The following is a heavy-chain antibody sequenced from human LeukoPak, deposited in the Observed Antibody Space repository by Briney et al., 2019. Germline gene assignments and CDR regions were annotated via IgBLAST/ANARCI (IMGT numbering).Heavy chain of an antibody. CDR2: ISSSGSTI. V-gene: IGHV3-11*01. J-gene: IGHJ4*02. CDR3: ARYSGYDSRSRFDY. D-gene: IGHD5-12*01. CDR1: GFTFSDYY. Sequence: GSLRLSCAASGFTFSDYYMSWIRQAPGKGLEWVSYISSSGSTIYYADSVKGRFTISRDNAKNSLYLQMNSLRAEDTALYYCARYSGYDSRSRFDYWGQGTLVTVSS.